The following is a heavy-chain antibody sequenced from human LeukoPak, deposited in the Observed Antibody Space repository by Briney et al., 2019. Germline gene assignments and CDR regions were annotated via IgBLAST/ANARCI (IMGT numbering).Heavy chain of an antibody. V-gene: IGHV3-11*01. Sequence: GGSLRLSCAASGCTFSDYYMSWIRQAPGKGLEWVSYISSSGSTIYYADSVKGRFTISSDNAKNSLYLQMNSLRAEDAAVYYCAREWYLVRGVVYWGQGTLVTVSS. D-gene: IGHD3-10*01. J-gene: IGHJ4*02. CDR1: GCTFSDYY. CDR2: ISSSGSTI. CDR3: AREWYLVRGVVY.